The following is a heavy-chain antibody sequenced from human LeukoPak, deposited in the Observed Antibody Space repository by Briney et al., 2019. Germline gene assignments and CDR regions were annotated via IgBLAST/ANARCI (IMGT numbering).Heavy chain of an antibody. CDR3: ATYSGSLSTDY. V-gene: IGHV1-2*02. D-gene: IGHD1-26*01. CDR1: GYTFTDYY. CDR2: INPNSGCT. J-gene: IGHJ4*02. Sequence: ASVTVSCKASGYTFTDYYMHWVRQAPGQGLEWMGWINPNSGCTNYAQKFQGRVTMTRDTSISTAYMELSSLRSDDTAVYYCATYSGSLSTDYWGQGTLVTVSS.